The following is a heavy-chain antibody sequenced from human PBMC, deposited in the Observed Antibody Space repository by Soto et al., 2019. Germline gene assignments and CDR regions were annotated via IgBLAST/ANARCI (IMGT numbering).Heavy chain of an antibody. J-gene: IGHJ5*02. V-gene: IGHV4-30-4*02. CDR1: GGSISRSDFY. Sequence: SDTLSLNCTVSGGSISRSDFYWIWLRQPPGKGLEWIGYIYYSGSTYYNPSLKSRVTRSKATSKNQFSLNLISVTAADTAVDYCPRPTSGYSTGEGGFDTWGLGIRATV. D-gene: IGHD6-19*01. CDR2: IYYSGST. CDR3: PRPTSGYSTGEGGFDT.